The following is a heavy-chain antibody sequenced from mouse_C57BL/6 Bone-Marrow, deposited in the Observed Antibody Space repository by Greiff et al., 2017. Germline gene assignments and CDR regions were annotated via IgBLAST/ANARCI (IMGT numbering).Heavy chain of an antibody. CDR2: IYPSDSET. CDR1: GYTFTSYW. D-gene: IGHD3-2*02. V-gene: IGHV1-61*01. J-gene: IGHJ3*01. Sequence: QVQLQQPGAELVRPGSSVKLSCKASGYTFTSYWMDWVKQRPGQGLEWIGNIYPSDSETHYNQKFKDKATLTVDKSSSTAYMQLSSLTSEDSAVYYCAQTAQARFAYWGQGTLVTVSA. CDR3: AQTAQARFAY.